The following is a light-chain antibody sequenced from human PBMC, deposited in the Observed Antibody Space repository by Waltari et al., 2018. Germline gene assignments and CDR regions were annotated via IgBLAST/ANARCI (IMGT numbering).Light chain of an antibody. CDR3: QKYERLPAT. CDR1: PSVGTY. CDR2: GAS. J-gene: IGKJ1*01. Sequence: SCRASPSVGTYLAWYQQTPGQAPRLLIYGASNRAAGIPDRFSGSGSGTDFSLTISRLEPEDFAVYYCQKYERLPATFGQGTKVEIK. V-gene: IGKV3-20*01.